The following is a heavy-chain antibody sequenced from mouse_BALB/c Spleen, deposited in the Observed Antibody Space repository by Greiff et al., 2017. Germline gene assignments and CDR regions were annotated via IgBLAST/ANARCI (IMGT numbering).Heavy chain of an antibody. Sequence: LQQPGSELVRPGASVKLSCKASGYTFTSYWMHWVKQRHGQGLEWIGNIYPGSGSTNYDEKFKSKGTLTVDTSSSTAYMHLSSLTSEDSAVYYCTRSREHYYGSSSYYFDYWGQGTTLTVSS. D-gene: IGHD1-1*01. CDR1: GYTFTSYW. CDR2: IYPGSGST. V-gene: IGHV1S22*01. CDR3: TRSREHYYGSSSYYFDY. J-gene: IGHJ2*01.